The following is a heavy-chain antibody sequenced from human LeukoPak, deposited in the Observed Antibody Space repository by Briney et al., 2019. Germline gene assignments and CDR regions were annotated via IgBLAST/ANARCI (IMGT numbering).Heavy chain of an antibody. D-gene: IGHD3-10*01. CDR3: ARDSPRGPTKGYYYGMDV. J-gene: IGHJ6*02. CDR2: IRSSGSTI. V-gene: IGHV3-11*01. Sequence: GGSLRLSCAASGFTFSDFYMSWIRQAPGKGLEWVSYIRSSGSTIYYADSVKGRFTISRDNAKNSLYLQMNSLRAEDTAVYYCARDSPRGPTKGYYYGMDVWAKGPRSPSP. CDR1: GFTFSDFY.